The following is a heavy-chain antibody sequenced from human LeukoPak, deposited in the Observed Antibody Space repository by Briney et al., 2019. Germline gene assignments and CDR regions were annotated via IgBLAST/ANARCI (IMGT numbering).Heavy chain of an antibody. CDR2: IYPDDSET. V-gene: IGHV5-51*01. CDR1: GYTFTNYW. CDR3: ARAKIAVAGTLFRWHWFDP. J-gene: IGHJ5*02. D-gene: IGHD6-19*01. Sequence: GESLKISCKGGGYTFTNYWIVWVRQMPGKGLEWMGVIYPDDSETKYSPSFQGQVTISADKSIGTAYLQWSALKASDSAMYYCARAKIAVAGTLFRWHWFDPWGQGTLVTVSS.